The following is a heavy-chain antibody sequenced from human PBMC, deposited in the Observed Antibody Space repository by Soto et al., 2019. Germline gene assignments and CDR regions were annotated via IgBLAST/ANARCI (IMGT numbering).Heavy chain of an antibody. D-gene: IGHD6-13*01. V-gene: IGHV4-4*02. J-gene: IGHJ4*02. CDR1: GGSISSSNW. CDR3: ARGEAAAGSVDY. CDR2: IYHSGST. Sequence: QVQLQESGPGLVKPSGTLSLTCAVSGGSISSSNWWSWVRQPPGKGLEWIGEIYHSGSTNYNPSLTSRVTVSVAKSKHPVSLELRAGAAADTAVYYWARGEAAAGSVDYWGQGTLVTVSS.